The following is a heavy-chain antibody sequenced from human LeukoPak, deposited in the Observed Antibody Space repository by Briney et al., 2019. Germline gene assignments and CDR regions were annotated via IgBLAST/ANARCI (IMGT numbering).Heavy chain of an antibody. CDR2: IYYSGST. V-gene: IGHV4-31*03. J-gene: IGHJ6*02. CDR3: ARDGDPGYGSGSYYEKFYYYGMDV. Sequence: PSQTLSLTCTVSGGSISSGGYYWSWIRQHPGKGLEWIGYIYYSGSTYYNPSLKSRVTISVDTSKNQFSLKLSSVTAADTAVYYCARDGDPGYGSGSYYEKFYYYGMDVWGQGTTVTVSS. CDR1: GGSISSGGYY. D-gene: IGHD3-10*01.